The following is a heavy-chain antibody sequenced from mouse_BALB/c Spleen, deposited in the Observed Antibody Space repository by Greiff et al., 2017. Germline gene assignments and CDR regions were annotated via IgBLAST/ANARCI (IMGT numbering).Heavy chain of an antibody. CDR1: GFSLTGYG. Sequence: QVQLKESGPGLVAPSQSLSITCTVSGFSLTGYGVNWVRQPPGKGLEWLGMIWGDGSTDYNSALKSRLSISKDNSKSQVFLKMNSLQTDDTARYYCARERGRGCFDYWGQGTTLTVSS. CDR3: ARERGRGCFDY. CDR2: IWGDGST. J-gene: IGHJ2*01. D-gene: IGHD3-3*01. V-gene: IGHV2-6-7*01.